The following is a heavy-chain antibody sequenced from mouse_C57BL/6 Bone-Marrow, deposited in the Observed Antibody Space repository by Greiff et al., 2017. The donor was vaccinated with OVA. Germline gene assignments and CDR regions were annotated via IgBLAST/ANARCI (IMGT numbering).Heavy chain of an antibody. J-gene: IGHJ3*01. V-gene: IGHV1-81*01. D-gene: IGHD2-4*01. Sequence: QVQLKESGAELARPGASVKLSCKASGYTFTSYGISWVKQRTGQGLEWIGEIYPRSGNTYYNEKFKGKATLTADKSSSTAYMKLRSLTSEDSAVYFCAIPPLYDYDVGFAYWGQGTLVTVSA. CDR2: IYPRSGNT. CDR1: GYTFTSYG. CDR3: AIPPLYDYDVGFAY.